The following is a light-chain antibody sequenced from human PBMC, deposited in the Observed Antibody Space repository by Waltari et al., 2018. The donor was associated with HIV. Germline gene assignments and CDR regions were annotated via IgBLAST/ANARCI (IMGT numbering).Light chain of an antibody. CDR3: QQYHNTPFT. Sequence: EIVLTQSPGTLSLSPGERATLSCRASQTISNNYLVWYQQKPGRAHRLLISGASNRATGIPDRFSGSGSGTDFTLTITRLEPEDSAVYYCQQYHNTPFTFGQGTRLEIK. V-gene: IGKV3-20*01. CDR2: GAS. CDR1: QTISNNY. J-gene: IGKJ5*01.